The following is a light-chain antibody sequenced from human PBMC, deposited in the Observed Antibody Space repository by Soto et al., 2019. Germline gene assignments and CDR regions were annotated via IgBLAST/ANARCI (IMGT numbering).Light chain of an antibody. CDR3: GGWDDSLSGPV. V-gene: IGLV1-47*01. CDR1: SSNIGSNY. CDR2: RNN. Sequence: QSVLTQPPSASGTPGQRVNISCSGSSSNIGSNYVYWYRQFPGTAPNLLIQRNNQRPSGVPARFSGSKSCTSASLAISGLRSEDEADYYCGGWDDSLSGPVFGGGTKVTVL. J-gene: IGLJ2*01.